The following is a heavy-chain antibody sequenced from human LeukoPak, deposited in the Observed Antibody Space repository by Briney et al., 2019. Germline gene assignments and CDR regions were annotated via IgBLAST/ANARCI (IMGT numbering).Heavy chain of an antibody. CDR2: IYTSGST. V-gene: IGHV4-4*07. D-gene: IGHD2-15*01. CDR3: ARGLGSYYYYYYYMDV. CDR1: GGSISSYY. Sequence: SETLSLTCTVSGGSISSYYWSWIRQPAGKGLEWIGRIYTSGSTNYNPSLKSRVTMSVDTSKNQFSLKLSSVTAADTAVYYCARGLGSYYYYYYYMDVWGKGTTVTVSS. J-gene: IGHJ6*03.